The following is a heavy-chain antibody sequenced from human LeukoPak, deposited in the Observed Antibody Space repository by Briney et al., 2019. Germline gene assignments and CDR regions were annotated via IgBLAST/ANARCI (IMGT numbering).Heavy chain of an antibody. CDR1: GFTVSNNG. Sequence: PGGSLRLSCAASGFTVSNNGLSWFRQAPGKGLEWVSDISGGGNTYYAESVKGRFTISRDDSKNTLYLQMNSLRAEDTALYYASGHGSSSYWGQGTLVAVSS. D-gene: IGHD6-13*01. CDR2: ISGGGNT. CDR3: SGHGSSSY. V-gene: IGHV3-23*01. J-gene: IGHJ4*02.